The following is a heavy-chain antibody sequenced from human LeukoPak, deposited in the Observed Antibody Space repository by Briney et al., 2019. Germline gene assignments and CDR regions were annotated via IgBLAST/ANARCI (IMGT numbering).Heavy chain of an antibody. V-gene: IGHV4-59*01. D-gene: IGHD3-22*01. J-gene: IGHJ2*01. CDR2: XXYSGST. Sequence: SETLSLTCTVSGGSISSYYWSWIRQPPGKGLXXXXXXXYSGSTNYNPSLKSRVTISVDTSKNQFSLKLSSVTAADTAVYYCARDLGYYDSSGYQAYWYFDLWGRGTLVTVSS. CDR3: ARDLGYYDSSGYQAYWYFDL. CDR1: GGSISSYY.